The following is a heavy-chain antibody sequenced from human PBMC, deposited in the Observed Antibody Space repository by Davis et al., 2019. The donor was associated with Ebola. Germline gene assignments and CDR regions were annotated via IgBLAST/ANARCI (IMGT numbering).Heavy chain of an antibody. CDR3: ARDDLGET. J-gene: IGHJ5*02. Sequence: PGGSLRLSCAASGFTFSSYWMSWVRQAPGKGLEWVANINQDGSEKNYVDSVKGRFTISRDNAKNSLFLQINSLRVDDTAVFYCARDDLGETWGQGTLVTVSS. CDR2: INQDGSEK. V-gene: IGHV3-7*01. CDR1: GFTFSSYW. D-gene: IGHD3-10*01.